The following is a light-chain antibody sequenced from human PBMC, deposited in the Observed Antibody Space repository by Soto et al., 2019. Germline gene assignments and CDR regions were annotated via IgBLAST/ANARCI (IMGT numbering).Light chain of an antibody. V-gene: IGKV1-9*01. CDR2: DAS. J-gene: IGKJ1*01. Sequence: DIQMTQSPSSLSASIGDRVTITCRASQGISSYLAWYQQKPGKAPKLLIYDASTLESGVPSRFSGSGSGTEFTLTISSLQPEDFATYYCQQFNDYPWTFGQGTKVDIK. CDR3: QQFNDYPWT. CDR1: QGISSY.